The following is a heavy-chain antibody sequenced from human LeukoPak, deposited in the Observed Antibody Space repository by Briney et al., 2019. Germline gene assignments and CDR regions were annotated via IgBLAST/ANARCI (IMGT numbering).Heavy chain of an antibody. D-gene: IGHD2-2*01. CDR2: IKQDGSEK. V-gene: IGHV3-7*01. Sequence: AGGSLRLSCAASGFTFSICSMNWVRQAPEKGLEWVANIKQDGSEKYYVDSVKGRFTISRDNAKNSLYLQMNSLRAEDTAVYYCARVEYCSSTSCWGIDYWGQGTLVTVSS. CDR3: ARVEYCSSTSCWGIDY. J-gene: IGHJ4*02. CDR1: GFTFSICS.